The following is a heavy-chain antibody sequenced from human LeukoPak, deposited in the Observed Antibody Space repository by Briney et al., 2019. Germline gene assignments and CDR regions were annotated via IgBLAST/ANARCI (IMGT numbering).Heavy chain of an antibody. J-gene: IGHJ4*02. Sequence: TGGSLRLSCAASGFTFSNYWMSWVRQAPGKGLEWVANIKQDGSEKYYVDSVKGRFTISRDNAKNSLYLQMNSLRAEDTAVYYCASFRITVAGRTGPDYWGQGTLVTVSS. CDR3: ASFRITVAGRTGPDY. D-gene: IGHD6-19*01. V-gene: IGHV3-7*01. CDR1: GFTFSNYW. CDR2: IKQDGSEK.